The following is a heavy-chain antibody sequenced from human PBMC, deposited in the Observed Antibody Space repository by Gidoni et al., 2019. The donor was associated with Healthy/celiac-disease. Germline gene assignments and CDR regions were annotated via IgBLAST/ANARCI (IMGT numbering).Heavy chain of an antibody. V-gene: IGHV3-15*01. J-gene: IGHJ4*02. CDR1: GFTFSNAW. D-gene: IGHD4-17*01. CDR3: TTDSIFHDYGDLKVDY. Sequence: EVQLVESGGGLVKPGGSLRLSCAASGFTFSNAWMSWVRQAPGKGLEWVGRIKSKTDGGTTDYAAPVKGRFTISRDDSKNTLYLQMNSLKTEDTAVYYCTTDSIFHDYGDLKVDYWGQGTLVTVSS. CDR2: IKSKTDGGTT.